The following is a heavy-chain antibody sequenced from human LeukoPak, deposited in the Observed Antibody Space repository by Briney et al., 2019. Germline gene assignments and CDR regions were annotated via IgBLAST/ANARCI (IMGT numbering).Heavy chain of an antibody. CDR2: IYYSGST. Sequence: PSETLSLTCTVSGGSVSSGSYYWGWIRQPPGKGLEWIGSIYYSGSTYYNPSLKSRVTISVDTSKNQFSLKLSSVTAADTAVYYCARLRRGDCSGGSCYFDYWGQGTLVTVSS. D-gene: IGHD2-15*01. CDR3: ARLRRGDCSGGSCYFDY. V-gene: IGHV4-39*01. J-gene: IGHJ4*02. CDR1: GGSVSSGSYY.